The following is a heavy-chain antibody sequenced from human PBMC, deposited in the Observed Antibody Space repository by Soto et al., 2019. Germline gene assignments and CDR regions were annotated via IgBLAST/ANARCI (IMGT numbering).Heavy chain of an antibody. CDR3: ARYKYSSSWFFDS. CDR1: GDSIRSFY. V-gene: IGHV4-59*01. Sequence: SETLSLTCPVSGDSIRSFYLSWIRPPPGKGLEWIGFIYYTGSTNPDYSGSASYNPSFQSRVTISIDTSKNQFSLKMSSVTAADTAVYYCARYKYSSSWFFDSWGQGTLVTVSS. J-gene: IGHJ4*02. D-gene: IGHD6-13*01. CDR2: IYYTGST.